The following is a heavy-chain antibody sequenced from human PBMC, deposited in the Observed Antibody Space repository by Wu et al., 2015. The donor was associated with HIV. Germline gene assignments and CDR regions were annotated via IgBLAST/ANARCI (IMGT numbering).Heavy chain of an antibody. CDR2: IIPMFERP. V-gene: IGHV1-69*01. D-gene: IGHD3/OR15-3a*01. Sequence: QVQLVQSGAEVKKFGASVQVSCKASGYTFTNYDISWVRQVPGQGLEWLGGIIPMFERPNNADKFEHRLKINADESSTTVYMELRGLRSGDTAFYYCVRTVPLLGQIWGQGTLITVSS. J-gene: IGHJ4*02. CDR1: GYTFTNYD. CDR3: VRTVPLLGQI.